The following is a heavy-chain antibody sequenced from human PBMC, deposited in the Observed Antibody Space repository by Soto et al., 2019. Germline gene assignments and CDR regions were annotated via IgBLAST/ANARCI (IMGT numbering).Heavy chain of an antibody. V-gene: IGHV5-10-1*01. CDR2: IDPSDSVT. CDR3: ARPHGGDSSNWYYGMYV. CDR1: GYKFPNYS. J-gene: IGHJ6*04. Sequence: PGESLKFSCKGSGYKFPNYSINWLRQMHGKGLEWIGRIDPSDSVTTHSPSFEGRVTISIDESTSTAYLHWSSLQASDSAMYFCARPHGGDSSNWYYGMYVWGKGSTVTVSS. D-gene: IGHD6-13*01.